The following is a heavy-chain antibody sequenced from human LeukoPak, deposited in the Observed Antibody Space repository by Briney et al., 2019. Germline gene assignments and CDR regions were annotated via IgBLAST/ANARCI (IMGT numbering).Heavy chain of an antibody. CDR1: GFTFDDYA. J-gene: IGHJ4*02. CDR3: AKSSYISGWSYFDY. D-gene: IGHD6-19*01. CDR2: ISGGDGST. V-gene: IGHV3-23*01. Sequence: PGGSLRLPCAASGFTFDDYAMHWVRQAPGKGLEWVSAISGGDGSTYFADSVKGRFTISRDNSKNTLYLQMNSLRAEDTAIYYCAKSSYISGWSYFDYWGQGTLVTVSS.